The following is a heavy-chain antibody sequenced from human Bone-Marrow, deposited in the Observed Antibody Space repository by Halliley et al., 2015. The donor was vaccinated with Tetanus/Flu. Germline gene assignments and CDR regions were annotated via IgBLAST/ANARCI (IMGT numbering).Heavy chain of an antibody. D-gene: IGHD3-10*01. J-gene: IGHJ6*02. CDR2: GYNGNP. V-gene: IGHV1-18*01. Sequence: GYNGNPCYAQKFQGRVTVTTETSTSTAYMELRSLRSDDTAVYYCARDHTIRGERSYYYGMDVWGQGTTVTVS. CDR3: ARDHTIRGERSYYYGMDV.